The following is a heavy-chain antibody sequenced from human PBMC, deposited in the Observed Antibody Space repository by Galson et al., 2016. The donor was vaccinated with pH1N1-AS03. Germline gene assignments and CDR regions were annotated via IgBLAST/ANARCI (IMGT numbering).Heavy chain of an antibody. J-gene: IGHJ5*02. CDR2: IYHAANT. V-gene: IGHV4-38-2*02. Sequence: TLSLTCPVSGLSISSGSYWGWIRQSPGKGLEWIGNIYHAANTYYNPSFKTRVTMSVDTSKSQFSLSLRSVTAADTAMYYCARGLGYCSGKQCFVHFDPWGQGIRVTVSS. D-gene: IGHD2-15*01. CDR1: GLSISSGSY. CDR3: ARGLGYCSGKQCFVHFDP.